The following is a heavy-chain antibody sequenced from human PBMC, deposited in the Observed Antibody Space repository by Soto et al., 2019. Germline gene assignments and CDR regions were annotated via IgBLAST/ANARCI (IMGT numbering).Heavy chain of an antibody. CDR1: GYTFSSYW. CDR3: ARFYYDSSGYLPSPYYYYYGMDV. J-gene: IGHJ6*02. D-gene: IGHD3-22*01. Sequence: GGSLRLSCAASGYTFSSYWMSWVRQAPGKGLEWVANIKQDGSEKYYVDSVKGRFTISRDNAKNSLYLQMNSLRAEDTAVYYCARFYYDSSGYLPSPYYYYYGMDVWGQGTTVTISS. V-gene: IGHV3-7*04. CDR2: IKQDGSEK.